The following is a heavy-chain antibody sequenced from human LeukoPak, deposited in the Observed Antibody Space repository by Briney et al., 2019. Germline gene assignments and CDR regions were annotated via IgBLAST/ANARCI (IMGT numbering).Heavy chain of an antibody. D-gene: IGHD3-9*01. CDR1: GFSFHNAW. V-gene: IGHV3-15*01. J-gene: IGHJ4*02. Sequence: GGSLRLSCAASGFSFHNAWMSWVRQAPGKGLEWVGRIKSKTDGGTTDYAAPVKGRFTVSRDDSKNTVYLQMSSLKTEDTGVYYCTRESPDYDILTGYNGGDYWGQGTLVTVS. CDR3: TRESPDYDILTGYNGGDY. CDR2: IKSKTDGGTT.